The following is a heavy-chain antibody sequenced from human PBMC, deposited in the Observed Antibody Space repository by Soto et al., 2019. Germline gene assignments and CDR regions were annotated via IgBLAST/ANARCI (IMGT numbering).Heavy chain of an antibody. J-gene: IGHJ4*02. CDR3: TTFYDFRSGY. Sequence: PGGSLRLSCTASGFIFSNAWMSWVRQAPGRGLEWVGRVKSRRDGGTIDYAAPVKDRFSISRDDSKNTLYLQMGSLKTEDTAVHYCTTFYDFRSGYWGQGTQVTVSS. V-gene: IGHV3-15*01. CDR1: GFIFSNAW. D-gene: IGHD3-3*01. CDR2: VKSRRDGGTI.